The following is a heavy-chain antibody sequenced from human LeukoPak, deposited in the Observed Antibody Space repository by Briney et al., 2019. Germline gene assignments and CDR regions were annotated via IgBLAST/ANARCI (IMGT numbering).Heavy chain of an antibody. Sequence: GGSLRLSCASSGFTFNNYAMTWVRQAPGKGLEWVANIKQDGSEKYYVDSVKGRFTISRDNAKNSLYLQMNSLRAEDTAVYYCARVNQQLLNFDYWGQGTLVTVSS. CDR1: GFTFNNYA. D-gene: IGHD2-2*01. CDR3: ARVNQQLLNFDY. V-gene: IGHV3-7*01. J-gene: IGHJ4*02. CDR2: IKQDGSEK.